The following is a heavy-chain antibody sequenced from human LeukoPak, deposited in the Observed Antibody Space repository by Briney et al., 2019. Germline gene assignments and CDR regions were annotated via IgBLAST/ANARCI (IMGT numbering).Heavy chain of an antibody. CDR2: MYHSGST. Sequence: SETLSLTCTVSGYSISSGYDWGWIRQPPGKGLEWIGSMYHSGSTYYNPSLKSRVTISVDTSKNQFSLKLSSVTAADTAVYYCARGTHYYDSSGYFVDIWGQGTMVTVPS. CDR1: GYSISSGYD. V-gene: IGHV4-38-2*02. D-gene: IGHD3-22*01. CDR3: ARGTHYYDSSGYFVDI. J-gene: IGHJ3*02.